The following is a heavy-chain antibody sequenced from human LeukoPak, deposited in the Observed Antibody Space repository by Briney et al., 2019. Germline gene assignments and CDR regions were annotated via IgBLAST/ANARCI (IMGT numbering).Heavy chain of an antibody. J-gene: IGHJ5*02. D-gene: IGHD2-15*01. Sequence: PSETLSLTCAVSGGSISSSNWWSWVRQPPGKGLEWIGEIYHSGSTYYNPSLKSRVTISVDTSKNQFSLKLSSVTAADTAVYYCARVRKNYCSGGSCYFDWFDPWGQGTLVTVSS. CDR2: IYHSGST. V-gene: IGHV4-4*02. CDR3: ARVRKNYCSGGSCYFDWFDP. CDR1: GGSISSSNW.